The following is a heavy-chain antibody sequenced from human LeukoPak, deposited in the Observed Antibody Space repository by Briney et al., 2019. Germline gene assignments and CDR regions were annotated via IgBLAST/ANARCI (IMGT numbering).Heavy chain of an antibody. J-gene: IGHJ4*02. V-gene: IGHV4-39*01. D-gene: IGHD4-17*01. CDR2: IYSTGST. CDR3: ASYTTVTYHFDY. Sequence: PSETLSLTCTVSGGSISSSSYYWGWIRQPPGKGLEWIGSIYSTGSTYYNPSLKSRVTISLDTSKNQFSLKLSSVTAADTAVYYCASYTTVTYHFDYWGQGTLVTVSS. CDR1: GGSISSSSYY.